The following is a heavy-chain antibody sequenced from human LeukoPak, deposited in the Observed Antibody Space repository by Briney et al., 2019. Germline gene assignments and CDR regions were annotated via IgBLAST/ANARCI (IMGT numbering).Heavy chain of an antibody. CDR2: IYYSGST. CDR3: ASARSYGFEGFDY. J-gene: IGHJ4*02. V-gene: IGHV4-39*01. CDR1: GGSISSSSYY. D-gene: IGHD5-18*01. Sequence: PSETLSLTCTVSGGSISSSSYYWGWIRQPPGKGLEWIGSIYYSGSTYYNPSLKSRVTISVDTSKNQFSLKLSSVTAADTAVYYCASARSYGFEGFDYWGQGTLVTVSS.